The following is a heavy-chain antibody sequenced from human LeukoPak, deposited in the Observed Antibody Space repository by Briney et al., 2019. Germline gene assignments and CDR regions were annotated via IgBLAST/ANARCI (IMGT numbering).Heavy chain of an antibody. CDR2: INHSGST. CDR1: GGSFSGYY. J-gene: IGHJ6*02. CDR3: ARGVSGYYYYGMDV. D-gene: IGHD6-25*01. Sequence: PSETLSLTCAVYGGSFSGYYWSWIRQPPGKGLEWIGEINHSGSTNYNPSLKSRVTISVDTPKNQFSLKLSSVTAADTAVYYCARGVSGYYYYGMDVWGQGTTVTVSS. V-gene: IGHV4-34*01.